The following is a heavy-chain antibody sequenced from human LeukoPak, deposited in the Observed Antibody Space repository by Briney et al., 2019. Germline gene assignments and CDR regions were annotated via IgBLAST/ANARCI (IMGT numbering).Heavy chain of an antibody. V-gene: IGHV4-30-4*08. J-gene: IGHJ4*02. CDR2: IFHRGGT. D-gene: IGHD2-15*01. CDR3: VREILYCSGGSCYRGSFDN. Sequence: SETLSLTCTVSGGSISSYYWSWIRQPPGKGLEWIGYIFHRGGTSYNPSLKSRILFSVDTSQNQFSLKLNSVTAADTAVYYCVREILYCSGGSCYRGSFDNWGQGTLVTVSA. CDR1: GGSISSYY.